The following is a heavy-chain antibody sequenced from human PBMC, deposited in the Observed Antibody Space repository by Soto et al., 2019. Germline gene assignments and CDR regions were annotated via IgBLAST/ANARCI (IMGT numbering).Heavy chain of an antibody. CDR1: GFTFSDYY. CDR2: ISSSGSTI. D-gene: IGHD2-15*01. CDR3: ARVSPLYCSGGSCYGLGAFDI. V-gene: IGHV3-11*01. J-gene: IGHJ3*02. Sequence: QVQLVESGGGLVKPGGSLRLSCAASGFTFSDYYMSWIRQAPGKGLEWVSYISSSGSTIYYADSVKGRFAISRDNAKNSLYLQMTSLRAEDTAVYYCARVSPLYCSGGSCYGLGAFDIWGQGTMVTVSS.